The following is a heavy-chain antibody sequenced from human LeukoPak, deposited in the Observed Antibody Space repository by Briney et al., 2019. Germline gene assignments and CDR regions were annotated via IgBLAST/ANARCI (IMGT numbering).Heavy chain of an antibody. CDR2: IKQDGSDK. CDR1: GFTVSSNY. Sequence: GGSLRLSCAASGFTVSSNYMSWVRQAPGKGLEWVANIKQDGSDKYYVDSVKGRFTISRDNAKNSLYLQMNSLRAEDTAVYYCARDFVLRYFDWLTGDYFDYWGQGTLVTVSS. CDR3: ARDFVLRYFDWLTGDYFDY. D-gene: IGHD3-9*01. V-gene: IGHV3-7*01. J-gene: IGHJ4*02.